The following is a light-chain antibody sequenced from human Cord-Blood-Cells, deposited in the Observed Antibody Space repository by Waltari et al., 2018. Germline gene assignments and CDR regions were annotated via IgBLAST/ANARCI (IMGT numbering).Light chain of an antibody. CDR3: QSYDSSNWV. CDR1: SGSLASNY. V-gene: IGLV6-57*02. Sequence: NFMLTQPHSVSESPGKTVTISCTGSSGSLASNYVQWYQQRPGSAPTKGNYEDNQRPSGLPDRFSGSIDSSSNSASLTISGLKTEDEADYYCQSYDSSNWVFGGGTKLTVL. J-gene: IGLJ3*02. CDR2: EDN.